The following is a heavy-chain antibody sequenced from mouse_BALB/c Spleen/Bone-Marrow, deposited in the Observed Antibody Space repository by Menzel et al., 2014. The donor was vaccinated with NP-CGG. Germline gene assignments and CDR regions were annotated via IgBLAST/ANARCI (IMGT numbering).Heavy chain of an antibody. D-gene: IGHD1-2*01. V-gene: IGHV2-4-1*01. CDR2: IWSGGST. J-gene: IGHJ4*01. CDR3: ARRPDYGYSSYAMDY. CDR1: GFSLTSYG. Sequence: QVQLQQPGPDLVQPSQSLSITCTVSGFSLTSYGVHWVRQSPGKGLEWLGVIWSGGSTDYNAAFISRLSISKDNSKSQVFFKMNSLQADDTAIYYCARRPDYGYSSYAMDYWGQGTSVTVSS.